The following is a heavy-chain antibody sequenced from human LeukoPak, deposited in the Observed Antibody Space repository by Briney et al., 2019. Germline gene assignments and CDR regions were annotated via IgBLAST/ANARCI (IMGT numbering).Heavy chain of an antibody. CDR2: INHSGST. Sequence: SETLSLTCAVYGGSFSGYYWSWIRQPPVKELEWIGEINHSGSTNYNPSLKSRVTISVDTSKNQFSLKLSSVTAADTAVYYCARGRGVVSVASLGYWGQGTLVTVSS. V-gene: IGHV4-34*01. D-gene: IGHD2-15*01. J-gene: IGHJ4*02. CDR3: ARGRGVVSVASLGY. CDR1: GGSFSGYY.